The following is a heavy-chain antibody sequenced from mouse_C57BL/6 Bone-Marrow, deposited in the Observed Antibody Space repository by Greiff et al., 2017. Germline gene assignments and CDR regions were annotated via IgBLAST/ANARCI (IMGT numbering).Heavy chain of an antibody. CDR3: ARRGYGSSNDYAMDY. CDR2: INPSTGGT. V-gene: IGHV1-42*01. Sequence: VQLQQSGPELVKPGASVKISCKASGYSFTGYYMNWVKQSPEKSLEWIGEINPSTGGTTYNQKFKAKATLTVDKSSSTAYMQLKSLTSEDSAVYYGARRGYGSSNDYAMDYWGQGTSVTVSS. CDR1: GYSFTGYY. D-gene: IGHD1-1*01. J-gene: IGHJ4*01.